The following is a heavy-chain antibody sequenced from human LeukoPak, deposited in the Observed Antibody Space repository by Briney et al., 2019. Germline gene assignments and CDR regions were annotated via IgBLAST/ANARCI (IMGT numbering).Heavy chain of an antibody. CDR1: GFTFSTYA. CDR2: IKGGGGDP. D-gene: IGHD2-21*02. Sequence: GGSLRLSCADSGFTFSTYAMGWVRQSPGKGLEWVSSIKGGGGDPFYADSVKGRFTISRDNSKNTLFLQLNSLRAEDSAVYFCAKGGHDFNPFYWWGQGTLVTVSS. J-gene: IGHJ4*02. CDR3: AKGGHDFNPFYW. V-gene: IGHV3-23*01.